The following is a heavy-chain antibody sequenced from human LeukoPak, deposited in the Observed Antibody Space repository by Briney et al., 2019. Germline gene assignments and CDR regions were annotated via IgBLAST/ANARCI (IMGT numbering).Heavy chain of an antibody. Sequence: ASVKVSCKASGYTFTSYGISWVRQAPGQGLEWMGWISAYNGNTNYAQKLQGRVTMTTDTSTSTAYMELRSLRSEDTAVYYCARAAAGYYHYYMDDWGKGTTVTVSS. CDR3: ARAAAGYYHYYMDD. J-gene: IGHJ6*03. D-gene: IGHD6-13*01. V-gene: IGHV1-18*01. CDR2: ISAYNGNT. CDR1: GYTFTSYG.